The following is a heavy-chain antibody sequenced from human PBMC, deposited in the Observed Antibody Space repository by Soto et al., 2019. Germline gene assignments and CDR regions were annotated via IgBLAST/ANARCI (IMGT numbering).Heavy chain of an antibody. J-gene: IGHJ5*02. Sequence: QVQLQESGPGLVKPSETLSLTCTVSGGSVSSGSYYWSWIRQPPGKGLEWIGYIYYSGSTNYNPALKSRVTISVDTSKSQFSLKLSSVTAADTAVYYCARLQDWFDPWGQGTLVTVSS. CDR1: GGSVSSGSYY. CDR3: ARLQDWFDP. CDR2: IYYSGST. V-gene: IGHV4-61*01.